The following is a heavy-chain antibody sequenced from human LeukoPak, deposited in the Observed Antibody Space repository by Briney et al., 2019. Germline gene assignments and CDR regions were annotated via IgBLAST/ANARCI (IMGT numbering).Heavy chain of an antibody. V-gene: IGHV4-59*12. CDR3: ARVRSGSHVLFDY. J-gene: IGHJ4*02. CDR1: GGSISGYY. Sequence: SETLSLTCSVSGGSISGYYWSWIRQPPGKGLEWIGYIYYSGSTDYNPPLKSRVTISVDTSKNQFSLKLSSVTAADTAVYYCARVRSGSHVLFDYWGQGTLVTVSS. D-gene: IGHD1-26*01. CDR2: IYYSGST.